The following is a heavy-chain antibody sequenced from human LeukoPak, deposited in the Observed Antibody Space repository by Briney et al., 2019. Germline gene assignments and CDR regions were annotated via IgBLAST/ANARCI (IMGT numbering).Heavy chain of an antibody. J-gene: IGHJ4*02. V-gene: IGHV4-59*08. CDR3: ARHRGSSSLFDY. D-gene: IGHD6-6*01. CDR2: IYYSGST. CDR1: GGSISTYY. Sequence: PSETLSLTCTVSGGSISTYYWSWIRQPPGKGLEWIGYIYYSGSTNYNPSLESRVTISVDTSKNQFSLKLSSVTAADTAVYYCARHRGSSSLFDYWGQGTLVTVSS.